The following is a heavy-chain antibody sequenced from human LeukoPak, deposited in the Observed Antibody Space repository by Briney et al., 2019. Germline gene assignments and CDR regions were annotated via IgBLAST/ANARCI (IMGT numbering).Heavy chain of an antibody. Sequence: GGSLRLSCAASGFTFSDYDMHWVRQATGKGLEWVSAIGTAGDTYYTGSVKGRFTISRENAKNSLYLQMDSLRAGDTAVYYCARVAKERVGGVYYFDYWGQGTLVTVSS. V-gene: IGHV3-13*01. J-gene: IGHJ4*02. CDR2: IGTAGDT. CDR1: GFTFSDYD. CDR3: ARVAKERVGGVYYFDY. D-gene: IGHD1-1*01.